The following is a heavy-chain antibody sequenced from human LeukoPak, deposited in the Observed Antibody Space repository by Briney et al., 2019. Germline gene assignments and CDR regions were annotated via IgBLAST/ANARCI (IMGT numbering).Heavy chain of an antibody. D-gene: IGHD2-2*02. CDR1: GYTFTSYG. Sequence: ASVTVSCKASGYTFTSYGISWVRQAPGQGLEWMGWISAYNGNTNYAQKLQGRVTMTTDTSTSTAYMELRSLRSDDTAVYYCARGYCSSTGCYIEDNWFDPWGQGTLVTVSS. CDR2: ISAYNGNT. V-gene: IGHV1-18*01. CDR3: ARGYCSSTGCYIEDNWFDP. J-gene: IGHJ5*02.